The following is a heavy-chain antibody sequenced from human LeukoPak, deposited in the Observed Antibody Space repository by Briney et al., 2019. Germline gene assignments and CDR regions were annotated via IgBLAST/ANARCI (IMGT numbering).Heavy chain of an antibody. CDR2: ISYDGSNK. D-gene: IGHD3-16*01. J-gene: IGHJ5*02. CDR3: AKGGMLTPTNWFDP. V-gene: IGHV3-30*18. CDR1: GFTFSSYG. Sequence: PGRSLRLSCAASGFTFSSYGMHWVRQAPGKGLEWVAVISYDGSNKYYADSVKGRFTISRDNPKNTLYLQMNSLRAEDTAVYYCAKGGMLTPTNWFDPWGQGTLVTVSS.